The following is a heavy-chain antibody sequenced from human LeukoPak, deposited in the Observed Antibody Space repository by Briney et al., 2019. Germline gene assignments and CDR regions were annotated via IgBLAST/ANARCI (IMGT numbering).Heavy chain of an antibody. CDR3: ARGQYGLDYFDY. D-gene: IGHD2/OR15-2a*01. Sequence: SETLSLTCTVSNGSVGSNFWTYIRQPAGQGLEWIGRIHTSGTTNYNPSLKSRVTMLVDTSKNQFSLKLSSVTAADTAVYYCARGQYGLDYFDYWGQGTLVTVSS. J-gene: IGHJ4*02. CDR2: IHTSGTT. CDR1: NGSVGSNF. V-gene: IGHV4-4*07.